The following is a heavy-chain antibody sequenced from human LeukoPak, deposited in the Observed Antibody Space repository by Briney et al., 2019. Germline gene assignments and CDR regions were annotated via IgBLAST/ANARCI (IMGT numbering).Heavy chain of an antibody. J-gene: IGHJ4*02. D-gene: IGHD1-1*01. CDR2: IYSDGTT. V-gene: IGHV3-53*01. CDR1: GFTFSSIY. CDR3: ARAPNWRFDH. Sequence: GGSLRLSCAASGFTFSSIYMNWVRQAPGKGLEWVSVIYSDGTTYYADSVKGRFTISRDDSKNTLYLHMNSLRAEDTAVYYCARAPNWRFDHWGQGTLVTVSS.